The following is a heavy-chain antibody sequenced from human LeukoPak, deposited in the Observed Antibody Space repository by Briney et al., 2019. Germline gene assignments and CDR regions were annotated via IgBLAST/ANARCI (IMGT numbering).Heavy chain of an antibody. J-gene: IGHJ4*02. Sequence: SETLSLTCTVSGGSISSSSYYWGWIRQPPGKGLEWIGSIYYSGSTYYNPSLKSRVTISVDTSKNQFSLKLSSVTAADTAVYYCARAGRSGSPPLDYWGQGTLVTVSS. CDR1: GGSISSSSYY. CDR2: IYYSGST. CDR3: ARAGRSGSPPLDY. V-gene: IGHV4-39*07. D-gene: IGHD1-26*01.